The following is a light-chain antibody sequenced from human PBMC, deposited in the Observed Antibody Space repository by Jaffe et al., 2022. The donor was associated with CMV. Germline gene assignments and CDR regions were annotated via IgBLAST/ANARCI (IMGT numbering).Light chain of an antibody. CDR2: ENI. CDR3: ESWHTSLSIVV. Sequence: QSLLTQPPSVSAAAGQKVTISCSGSSSSIGNNYVSWYQQFPGKAPKLLIYENIKRPSGIPDRFSGSKSGTSATLDITGLQTGDEADYYCESWHTSLSIVVFGGGTKVTVL. CDR1: SSSIGNNY. J-gene: IGLJ2*01. V-gene: IGLV1-51*02.